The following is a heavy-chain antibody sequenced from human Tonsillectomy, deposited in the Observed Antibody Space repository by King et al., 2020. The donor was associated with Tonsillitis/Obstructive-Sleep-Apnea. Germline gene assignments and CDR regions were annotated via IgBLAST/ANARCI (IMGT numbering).Heavy chain of an antibody. CDR3: VRDRDKGDYVDF. Sequence: VQLVESGGGLVQPGGSLRLSCAASGFTFTSYWMSWVRQAPGKGLEWGANKHQDGREKYYVNSVKGRFTISRDNAKDSLYLQMNSLRAEDTAVYYCVRDRDKGDYVDFWGQGILVTVSS. D-gene: IGHD4/OR15-4a*01. CDR1: GFTFTSYW. J-gene: IGHJ4*02. V-gene: IGHV3-7*04. CDR2: KHQDGREK.